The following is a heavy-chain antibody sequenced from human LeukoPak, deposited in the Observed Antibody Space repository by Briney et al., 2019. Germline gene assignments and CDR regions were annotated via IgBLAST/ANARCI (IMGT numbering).Heavy chain of an antibody. D-gene: IGHD3-10*01. CDR2: INWNGGST. CDR1: GFTFDDYG. J-gene: IGHJ4*02. V-gene: IGHV3-20*04. CDR3: ARLYGSGSYYKGYFDY. Sequence: PGGSLRLSCAASGFTFDDYGMSWVRQAPGKGLEWVSGINWNGGSTGYADSVKGRFTISRDNAKNSLYLQMNSLRAEDTALYYCARLYGSGSYYKGYFDYWGQGTLVTVSS.